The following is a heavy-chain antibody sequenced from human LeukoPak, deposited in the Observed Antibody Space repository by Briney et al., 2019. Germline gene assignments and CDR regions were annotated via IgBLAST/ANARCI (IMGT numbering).Heavy chain of an antibody. CDR1: GGTFSSYA. J-gene: IGHJ4*02. CDR3: ARDGYYDSSGYYGDNYFDY. CDR2: IIPIFGTA. Sequence: ALVKVSCKASGGTFSSYAISWVRQAPGQGLEWMGGIIPIFGTANYAQKFQGRVTITADESTSTAYMELSSLRPEDTAVYYCARDGYYDSSGYYGDNYFDYWGQGTLVTVSS. V-gene: IGHV1-69*01. D-gene: IGHD3-22*01.